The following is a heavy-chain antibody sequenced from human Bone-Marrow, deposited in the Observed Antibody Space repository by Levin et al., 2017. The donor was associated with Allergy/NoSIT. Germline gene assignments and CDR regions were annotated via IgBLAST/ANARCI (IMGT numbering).Heavy chain of an antibody. CDR3: AKEHAWGCSSTSCYYYYDYGMDV. CDR2: ISGSGGST. J-gene: IGHJ6*02. V-gene: IGHV3-23*01. D-gene: IGHD2-2*01. CDR1: GFTFSSYA. Sequence: PGGSLRLSCAASGFTFSSYAMSWVRQAPGKGLEWVSAISGSGGSTYYADSVKGRFTISRDNSKNTLYLQMNSLRAEDTAVYYCAKEHAWGCSSTSCYYYYDYGMDVWGQGTTVTVSS.